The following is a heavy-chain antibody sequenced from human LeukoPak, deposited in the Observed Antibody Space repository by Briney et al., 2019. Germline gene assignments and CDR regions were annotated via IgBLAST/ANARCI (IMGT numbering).Heavy chain of an antibody. CDR3: ATEGTTVWARDYYYGMDV. CDR1: VYTLTELS. D-gene: IGHD1-7*01. V-gene: IGHV1-24*01. J-gene: IGHJ6*02. Sequence: ASVKVSCKVSVYTLTELSMHWVRHGPGKGLEWMGGFDPEVGETIYAQKFQGRVTMTEDTSTDTAYMELSSLGSEDTGVYYCATEGTTVWARDYYYGMDVWGQGTTVTVSS. CDR2: FDPEVGET.